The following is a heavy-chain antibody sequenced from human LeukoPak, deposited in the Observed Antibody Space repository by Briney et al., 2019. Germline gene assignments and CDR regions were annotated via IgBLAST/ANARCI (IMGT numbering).Heavy chain of an antibody. CDR3: AKDPLDIVATITDY. Sequence: GGSLRLSCAASGFTFSSYAMSWVRQAPGKGLEWVSAISGSGGSTYYADSVKGRFTISRDNSKNTLYLQMSSLRAEDTAVYYCAKDPLDIVATITDYWGQGTLVTVSS. J-gene: IGHJ4*02. D-gene: IGHD5-12*01. CDR2: ISGSGGST. V-gene: IGHV3-23*01. CDR1: GFTFSSYA.